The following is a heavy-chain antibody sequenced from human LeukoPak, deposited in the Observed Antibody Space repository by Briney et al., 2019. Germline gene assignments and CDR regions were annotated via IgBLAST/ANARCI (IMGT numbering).Heavy chain of an antibody. V-gene: IGHV3-7*03. CDR2: INHNGNVN. J-gene: IGHJ6*02. CDR3: ARGGGLDV. Sequence: GGSLRLSCAASGFTFSSYWVNWARQAPGKGLEWVASINHNGNVNYYVDSVKGRFTISRDTAKNSLYLQMSNLRAEGTAVYFCARGGGLDVWGQGATVTVSS. CDR1: GFTFSSYW. D-gene: IGHD3-16*01.